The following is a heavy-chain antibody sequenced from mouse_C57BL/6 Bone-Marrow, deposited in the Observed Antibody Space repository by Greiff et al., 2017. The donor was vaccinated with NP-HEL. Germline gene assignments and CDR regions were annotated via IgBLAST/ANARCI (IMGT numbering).Heavy chain of an antibody. Sequence: QVQLQQSGAELVKPGASVKMSCKASGYTFTTYPIEWMKQNHGKSLEWIGNFHPYNDDTKYNEKFKGKATLTAAKSSSTAYMALRSLTSEDSAVYFWARGPNWDPYGYFDVWGTGTTVTVAS. CDR3: ARGPNWDPYGYFDV. J-gene: IGHJ1*03. CDR1: GYTFTTYP. CDR2: FHPYNDDT. D-gene: IGHD4-1*01. V-gene: IGHV1-47*01.